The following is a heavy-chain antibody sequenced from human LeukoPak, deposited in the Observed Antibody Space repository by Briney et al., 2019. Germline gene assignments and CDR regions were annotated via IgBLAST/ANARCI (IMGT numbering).Heavy chain of an antibody. V-gene: IGHV3-23*01. J-gene: IGHJ4*02. Sequence: GGSLRLSCAASGFTVSSNYMSWVRQAPGKGLEWVSTINPSGGDTYYADSVRGRFTISRDNSKKTLYLQMDSLRAEDRAVYYCAKAYNYGSGSYYSFFDNWGQGTLVTVSS. CDR2: INPSGGDT. D-gene: IGHD3-10*01. CDR3: AKAYNYGSGSYYSFFDN. CDR1: GFTVSSNY.